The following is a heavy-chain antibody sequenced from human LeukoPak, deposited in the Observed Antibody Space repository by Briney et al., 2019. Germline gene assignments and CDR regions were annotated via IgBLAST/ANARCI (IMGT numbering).Heavy chain of an antibody. J-gene: IGHJ4*02. CDR2: VPDSGAT. V-gene: IGHV4-4*02. CDR1: AGSITSSRW. Sequence: PSETLSLTCAVSAGSITSSRWWNWVRQPPGKGLEWIGEVPDSGATKYNPSLKGRVTISVDKSRTQIFLRLNSVTAADTAMYYCAAYILQPGNTVGDSWGQGSLVIVSS. CDR3: AAYILQPGNTVGDS. D-gene: IGHD2-21*01.